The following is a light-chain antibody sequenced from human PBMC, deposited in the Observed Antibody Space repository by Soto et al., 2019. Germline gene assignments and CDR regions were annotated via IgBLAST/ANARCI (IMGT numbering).Light chain of an antibody. CDR3: QQRSNWPWT. CDR2: DAS. J-gene: IGKJ1*01. V-gene: IGKV3-11*01. CDR1: QSVSSY. Sequence: EIVLTQSPATLSLSPGERATLSCRASQSVSSYVAWYQQKPGQAPRLLIYDASNRATGIPARFSGSGSGTDFTLTISSLEPEDFALYYCQQRSNWPWTFGQGTKVEIK.